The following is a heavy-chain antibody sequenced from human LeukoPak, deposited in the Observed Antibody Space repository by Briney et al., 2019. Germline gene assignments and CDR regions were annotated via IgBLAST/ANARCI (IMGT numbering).Heavy chain of an antibody. CDR3: ARVHCSSTSCYRFDP. D-gene: IGHD2-2*01. Sequence: TSETLSLTCTVSGGSISSSSYYWTWIRQPPGKGLEWIGYIYYSGSTYYNPSLKSRVIISVDTSKNQFSLKLSSVTAADTAVYFCARVHCSSTSCYRFDPWGQGTLVTVSS. CDR2: IYYSGST. V-gene: IGHV4-30-4*08. CDR1: GGSISSSSYY. J-gene: IGHJ5*02.